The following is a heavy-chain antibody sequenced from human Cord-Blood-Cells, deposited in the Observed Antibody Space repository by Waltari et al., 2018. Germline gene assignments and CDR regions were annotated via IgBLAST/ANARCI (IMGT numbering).Heavy chain of an antibody. CDR3: ARDQYDSSGYYYY. J-gene: IGHJ4*02. V-gene: IGHV1-3*01. Sequence: QVQLVQSGAEVKKPGASVKVSCKASGYTFTSYAMHWVRQAPGQRLEWMGWINAGNGNTKYVQKFQGRVTITRDTSASTAYMELSSLRSEDTAVYYCARDQYDSSGYYYYWGQGTLVTVSS. CDR2: INAGNGNT. CDR1: GYTFTSYA. D-gene: IGHD3-22*01.